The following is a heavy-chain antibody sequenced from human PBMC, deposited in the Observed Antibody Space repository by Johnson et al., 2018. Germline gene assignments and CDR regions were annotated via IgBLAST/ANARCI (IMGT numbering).Heavy chain of an antibody. CDR2: ISYDGNNK. D-gene: IGHD6-6*01. V-gene: IGHV3-30*03. CDR1: GFTFSNYG. J-gene: IGHJ4*02. CDR3: ARHSSSSGTFDY. Sequence: QVQLVQSGGGVVQPGRSLRLSCAASGFTFSNYGMHWVRQAPGKGLEWVAVISYDGNNKSYEDSVKGRFTISRDNSKNTLYLQMNSRRAEDTAGYYCARHSSSSGTFDYWGQGTLVTVSS.